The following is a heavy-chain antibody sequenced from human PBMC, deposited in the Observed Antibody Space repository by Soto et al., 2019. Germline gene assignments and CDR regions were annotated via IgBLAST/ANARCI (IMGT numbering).Heavy chain of an antibody. J-gene: IGHJ4*02. CDR2: TYNGGST. CDR3: AKGPSGDKVDY. Sequence: QVQLQESGPGLVKPSQTLSLTCTVSGDSISNVNYCWSWIRQPPDKGLEWIGHTYNGGSTYSNPSLRXRXTXSXHTSKNQCSLKLSSVSAADTAVYYCAKGPSGDKVDYWGQGTLVTVSS. CDR1: GDSISNVNYC. D-gene: IGHD7-27*01. V-gene: IGHV4-30-4*01.